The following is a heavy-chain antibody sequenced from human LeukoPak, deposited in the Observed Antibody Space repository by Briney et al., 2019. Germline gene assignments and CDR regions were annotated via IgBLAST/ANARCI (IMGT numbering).Heavy chain of an antibody. CDR1: GFTFSNAL. Sequence: PGGSLRLSCAASGFTFSNALMYWVRQAPGKGLQWVGRIRSETDGGKSDLAAPVKCRFTISKDESKNTLYLEMRSLKTEDTAVYFCAIPRSNYVPGVGYSDWYFDAWGRGTLVTVSS. D-gene: IGHD3-16*01. CDR2: IRSETDGGKS. J-gene: IGHJ2*01. V-gene: IGHV3-15*01. CDR3: AIPRSNYVPGVGYSDWYFDA.